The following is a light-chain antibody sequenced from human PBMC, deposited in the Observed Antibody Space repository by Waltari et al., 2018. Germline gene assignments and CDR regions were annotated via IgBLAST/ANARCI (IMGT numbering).Light chain of an antibody. CDR3: QQYEDEST. V-gene: IGKV1-33*01. CDR1: QDIKTY. Sequence: DVQMTQSPSSLSASVGDRVTITCQASQDIKTYLNWYQQKSGKAPKVGIYDVSHLATGGPSRFSGTGYGTQFTLTISSLQPEDIATYYCQQYEDESTFGGGTKVEVK. CDR2: DVS. J-gene: IGKJ4*01.